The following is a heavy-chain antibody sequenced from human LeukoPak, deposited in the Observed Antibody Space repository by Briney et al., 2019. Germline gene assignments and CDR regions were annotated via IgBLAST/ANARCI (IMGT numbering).Heavy chain of an antibody. CDR1: GGSISSGSYY. Sequence: KPSQTLSLTCTVSGGSISSGSYYWSWIRQPAGKGLEWIGRIYTSGSTNYNPSLKSRVTISVDTSKNQFSLKLSSVTAADTAVHYCARRGEDYGDYGGAFDIWGQGTMVTVSS. J-gene: IGHJ3*02. CDR3: ARRGEDYGDYGGAFDI. CDR2: IYTSGST. V-gene: IGHV4-61*02. D-gene: IGHD4-17*01.